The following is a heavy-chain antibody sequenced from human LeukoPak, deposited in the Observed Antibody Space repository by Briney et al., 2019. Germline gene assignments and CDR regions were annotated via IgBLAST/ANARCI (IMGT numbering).Heavy chain of an antibody. D-gene: IGHD3-9*01. CDR1: GYTFTGYY. CDR3: ARDREDILTGYDY. CDR2: INPNNGGT. J-gene: IGHJ4*02. V-gene: IGHV1-2*02. Sequence: ASVKVSRKASGYTFTGYYMHWVRQAPGQGLEWMGWINPNNGGTNYAQKFQGRVTMTRDTSISTAYMELSRLRSDDTAVYYCARDREDILTGYDYWGQGTLVTVSS.